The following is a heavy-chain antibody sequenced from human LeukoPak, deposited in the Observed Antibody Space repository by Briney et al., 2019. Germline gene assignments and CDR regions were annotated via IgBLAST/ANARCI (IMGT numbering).Heavy chain of an antibody. D-gene: IGHD3-9*01. V-gene: IGHV4-59*01. CDR2: IYYSGST. Sequence: SETLSVTCTVSGGSISSYYWSWIRQPPGKGLEWIGYIYYSGSTNYNPSLKSRVTISVDTSKNQFSLKLSSVTAADTAVYYCAGSVLRYFDAFDIWGQGTMVTVSS. CDR3: AGSVLRYFDAFDI. CDR1: GGSISSYY. J-gene: IGHJ3*02.